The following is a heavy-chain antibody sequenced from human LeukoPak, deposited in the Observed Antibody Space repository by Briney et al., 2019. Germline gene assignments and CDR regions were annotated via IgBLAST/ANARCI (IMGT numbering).Heavy chain of an antibody. V-gene: IGHV1-18*01. Sequence: ASVKVSCKASGYTFTSYGISWVRQAPGQGLEWMGWISVYNGNTNYAQKLQDRVTMTTDTSTSTAYMELRSLRSDDTALYFCARDYGSRLVHDHSAYLRWGQGTLLTVSS. D-gene: IGHD3-22*01. CDR3: ARDYGSRLVHDHSAYLR. CDR1: GYTFTSYG. CDR2: ISVYNGNT. J-gene: IGHJ4*02.